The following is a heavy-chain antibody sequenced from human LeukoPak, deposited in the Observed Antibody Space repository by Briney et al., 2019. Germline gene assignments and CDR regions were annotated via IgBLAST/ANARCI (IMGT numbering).Heavy chain of an antibody. Sequence: SETLSLTCTVSRGSTSTYYWSWIRQPAGKGLEWIGRIYPSGNTNFNPSLMSRVTMSIDTSKNQFSLKLSSVTAADTAVYYCARDGGMISAFDYWGQGTLVTVSS. J-gene: IGHJ4*02. V-gene: IGHV4-4*07. CDR1: RGSTSTYY. D-gene: IGHD3-22*01. CDR3: ARDGGMISAFDY. CDR2: IYPSGNT.